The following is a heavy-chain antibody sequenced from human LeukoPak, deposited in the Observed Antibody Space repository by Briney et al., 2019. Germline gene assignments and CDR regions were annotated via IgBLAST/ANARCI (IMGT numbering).Heavy chain of an antibody. D-gene: IGHD3-10*01. V-gene: IGHV4-34*01. CDR1: GGSFSGYY. CDR3: ARGDYYGSGSYYKGRGWFDP. J-gene: IGHJ5*02. Sequence: PSETLSLACAVYGGSFSGYYWSWIRQPPGKGLEWIGEINHSGSTNYNPSLKSRVTISVDTSKNQFSLKLSSVTAADTAVYYCARGDYYGSGSYYKGRGWFDPWGQGTLVTVSS. CDR2: INHSGST.